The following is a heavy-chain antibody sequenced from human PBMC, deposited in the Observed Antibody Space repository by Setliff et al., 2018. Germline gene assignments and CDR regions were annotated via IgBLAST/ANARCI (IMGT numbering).Heavy chain of an antibody. V-gene: IGHV1-18*01. CDR1: GFSFSTFG. CDR3: TSTGSGYALWY. CDR2: ISPYSGES. D-gene: IGHD5-12*01. Sequence: GASVKVSCKTSGFSFSTFGFSWVRQAPGQGLEWMGWISPYSGESNYAQKFQDRLTVTADTSTKTTYMELRSLTSDDTAVYFCTSTGSGYALWYWGQGTLVTVSS. J-gene: IGHJ4*02.